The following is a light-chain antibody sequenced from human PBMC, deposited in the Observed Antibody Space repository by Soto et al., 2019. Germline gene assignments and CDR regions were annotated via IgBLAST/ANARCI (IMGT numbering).Light chain of an antibody. J-gene: IGKJ1*01. CDR2: DTS. CDR3: QQYGTSPQT. CDR1: QSVTSNY. Sequence: EIVLTQSPGTLSLSPGERATLSCRASQSVTSNYLAWYRQKPGQAPGLLIYDTSTRASGVPDRFSGSGSGTEFTLTISRLEPEDFAVYYCQQYGTSPQTFGQGTKVDI. V-gene: IGKV3-20*01.